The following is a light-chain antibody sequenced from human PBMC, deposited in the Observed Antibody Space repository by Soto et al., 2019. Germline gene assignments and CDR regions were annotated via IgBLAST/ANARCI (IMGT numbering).Light chain of an antibody. CDR2: KAS. CDR3: QQYHRYRLT. J-gene: IGKJ5*01. V-gene: IGKV1-5*03. Sequence: DIQMTQSPSTLSGSVGDRVTITCRASQTISSWLAWYQQKPGKAPKLLIYKASTLKSGVPSRFSGSGSGTEFTLTISSLQPDDFATYYCQQYHRYRLTFGQGTRLEI. CDR1: QTISSW.